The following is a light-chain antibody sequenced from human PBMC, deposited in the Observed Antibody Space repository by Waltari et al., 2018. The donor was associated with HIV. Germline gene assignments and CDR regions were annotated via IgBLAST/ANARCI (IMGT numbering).Light chain of an antibody. CDR2: GTT. V-gene: IGLV7-43*01. J-gene: IGLJ3*02. CDR3: LLYYGGAWV. Sequence: QTVVPQKPSLTVSPGGTVTLTCASSTGAVTSGYSPNWFQQKPGQAPRALIYGTTNKHSWTPARFSGSLLGGKAALTLSGVQPEDEAEYYCLLYYGGAWVFGGGTKLTVL. CDR1: TGAVTSGYS.